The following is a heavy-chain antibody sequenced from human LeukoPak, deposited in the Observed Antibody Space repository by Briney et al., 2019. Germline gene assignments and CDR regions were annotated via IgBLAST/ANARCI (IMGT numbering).Heavy chain of an antibody. V-gene: IGHV3-21*01. Sequence: GGSLRLSCAASGFTFSSYSMNWVRQAPGKGLEWVSSISSSSSHIYYADSVKGRFTISRDNAKNSLYLQMNSLRAEDTAVYYCARESLLWFGESPTPFDYWGQGTLVTVSS. CDR3: ARESLLWFGESPTPFDY. CDR1: GFTFSSYS. CDR2: ISSSSSHI. D-gene: IGHD3-10*01. J-gene: IGHJ4*02.